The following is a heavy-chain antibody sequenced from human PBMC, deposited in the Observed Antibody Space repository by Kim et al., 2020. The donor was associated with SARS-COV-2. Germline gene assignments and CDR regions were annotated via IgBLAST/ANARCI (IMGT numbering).Heavy chain of an antibody. J-gene: IGHJ6*02. D-gene: IGHD2-15*01. CDR3: ARGGGDSYYHGMDV. Sequence: GGSLRLSCAASGFSFGDYYMSWVRQAPGKGLEWLSYIGTDSLYTLYADSVMGRFTVSRDNAKKSLWLQMSSLRVDDTAVYYCARGGGDSYYHGMDVWGRGTTVTVS. CDR1: GFSFGDYY. CDR2: IGTDSLYT. V-gene: IGHV3-11*05.